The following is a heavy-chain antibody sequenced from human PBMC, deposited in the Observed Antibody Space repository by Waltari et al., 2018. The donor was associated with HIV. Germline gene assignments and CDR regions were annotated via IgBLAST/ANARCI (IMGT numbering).Heavy chain of an antibody. Sequence: EVQLVESGGGLVQPGASLRLSCAASGFTFGSNAMPWLRQGAGGGLEWVSAIGVAGDTYYSAYVKGRFTTSRENAKNSLFLQMNGLTADDTAVYYCARAVGAVAGYFDFWGQGTLVTVSS. V-gene: IGHV3-13*01. CDR1: GFTFGSNA. CDR2: IGVAGDT. CDR3: ARAVGAVAGYFDF. D-gene: IGHD6-19*01. J-gene: IGHJ4*02.